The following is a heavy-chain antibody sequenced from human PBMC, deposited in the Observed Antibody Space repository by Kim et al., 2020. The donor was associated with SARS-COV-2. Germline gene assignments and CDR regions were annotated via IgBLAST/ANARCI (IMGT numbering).Heavy chain of an antibody. CDR3: ASSDWLSLEYFQH. Sequence: GGSLRLSCAASGFTFSDHYMDWVRQAPGKGLEWVGRTRNKANSYTTEYAASVKGRFTISRDDSKNSLYLQMNSLKTEDTAVYYCASSDWLSLEYFQHWGQGTLVTVSS. CDR2: TRNKANSYTT. CDR1: GFTFSDHY. D-gene: IGHD3-9*01. V-gene: IGHV3-72*01. J-gene: IGHJ1*01.